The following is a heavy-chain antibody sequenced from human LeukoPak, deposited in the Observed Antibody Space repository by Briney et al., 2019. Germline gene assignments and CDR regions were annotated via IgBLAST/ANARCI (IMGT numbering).Heavy chain of an antibody. CDR1: GFTFSRSW. CDR3: ASPEYGGNAFDY. Sequence: GSLRLPCAASGFTFSRSWMHLVRQAPGKGLGWVSHIDSDESRQTYDDSVKGRFTISRHNAKHTLYLQMPSLRAEDPAVYYCASPEYGGNAFDYRRQGTLATVCS. V-gene: IGHV3-74*01. D-gene: IGHD4-23*01. CDR2: IDSDESRQ. J-gene: IGHJ4*02.